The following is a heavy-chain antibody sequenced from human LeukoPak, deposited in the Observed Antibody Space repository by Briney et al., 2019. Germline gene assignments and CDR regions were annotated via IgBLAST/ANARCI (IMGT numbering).Heavy chain of an antibody. CDR1: GFTFTNYA. J-gene: IGHJ4*02. V-gene: IGHV3-23*01. CDR2: TSGSGVTT. CDR3: ARDFFPVVDSTWYEIGY. Sequence: GGSLRLSCAASGFTFTNYAMSWVRQAPGKGLEWVSGTSGSGVTTYYADSVKGRFTISRDNSKNTLCLQMNSLRAEDTAVYYCARDFFPVVDSTWYEIGYWGQGALVTVSS. D-gene: IGHD2-21*01.